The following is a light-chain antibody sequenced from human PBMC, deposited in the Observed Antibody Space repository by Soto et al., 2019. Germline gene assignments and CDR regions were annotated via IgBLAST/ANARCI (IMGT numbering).Light chain of an antibody. V-gene: IGLV2-14*01. J-gene: IGLJ1*01. CDR3: SSYSSTSTLYV. Sequence: QSVLTQPASVSGPPGQSITISCTGTSSDVGGYNYVSWYQHHPGKAPKLMIYEVSNRPSGVSNRFSGSKSGNTASLTISGLQAEDEADYHCSSYSSTSTLYVFGTGTQLTVL. CDR1: SSDVGGYNY. CDR2: EVS.